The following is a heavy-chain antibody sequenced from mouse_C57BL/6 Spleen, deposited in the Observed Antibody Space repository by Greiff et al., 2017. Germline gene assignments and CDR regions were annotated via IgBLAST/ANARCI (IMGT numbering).Heavy chain of an antibody. J-gene: IGHJ2*01. CDR1: GYTFTSYW. CDR3: ARWDWDDYFDY. CDR2: IHPNSGST. D-gene: IGHD4-1*01. Sequence: QVQLQQPGAELVKPGASVKLSCKASGYTFTSYWMHWVKQRPGQGLEWIGMIHPNSGSTNYNEKFKSKATLTVDKSSSTAYMQLISLTSEDSAVYYCARWDWDDYFDYWGQGTTLTVSS. V-gene: IGHV1-64*01.